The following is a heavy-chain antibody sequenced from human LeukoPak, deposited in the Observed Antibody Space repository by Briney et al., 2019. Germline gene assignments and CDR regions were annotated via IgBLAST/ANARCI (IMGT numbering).Heavy chain of an antibody. V-gene: IGHV4-39*01. Sequence: PSETLSLTCTVSGGSISSSSYYWGWIRQPPGKGLERIGSIYYSGSTYYNPSLKSRVTISVDTSKNQFSLKLSSVTAADTAVYYCARHSGEEGYYYMDVWGKGTTVTVSS. D-gene: IGHD7-27*01. CDR3: ARHSGEEGYYYMDV. CDR1: GGSISSSSYY. CDR2: IYYSGST. J-gene: IGHJ6*03.